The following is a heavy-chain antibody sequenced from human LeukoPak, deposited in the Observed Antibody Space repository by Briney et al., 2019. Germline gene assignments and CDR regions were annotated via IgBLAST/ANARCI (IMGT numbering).Heavy chain of an antibody. D-gene: IGHD3-22*01. CDR1: GGSTSGYY. CDR2: IFTSGST. J-gene: IGHJ3*02. Sequence: PETLSLTSAVPGGSTSGYYWRSIPTPPGEGLEWIGYIFTSGSTNYNPSLKSRVSISVGTTKNQFSLKLSSVPAADTAVYYCARHRQYYYDSSARNAFDIWGQGTMVTVSS. V-gene: IGHV4-4*09. CDR3: ARHRQYYYDSSARNAFDI.